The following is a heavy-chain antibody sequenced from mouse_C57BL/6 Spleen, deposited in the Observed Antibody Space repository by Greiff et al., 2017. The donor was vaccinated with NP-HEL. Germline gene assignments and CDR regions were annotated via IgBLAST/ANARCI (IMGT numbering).Heavy chain of an antibody. V-gene: IGHV1-78*01. Sequence: QVQLQQSDAELVKPGASVKISCKVSGYTFTDHTIHWMKQRPEQGLEWIGYIYPRDGSTKYNEKFKGKATLTADKSSSTAYMQLNSLTSEDSAVYFCAPKGYYGSSPYWYFDVWGTGTTVTVSS. D-gene: IGHD1-1*01. J-gene: IGHJ1*03. CDR1: GYTFTDHT. CDR2: IYPRDGST. CDR3: APKGYYGSSPYWYFDV.